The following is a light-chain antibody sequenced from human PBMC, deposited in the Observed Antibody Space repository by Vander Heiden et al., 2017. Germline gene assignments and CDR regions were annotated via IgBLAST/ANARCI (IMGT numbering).Light chain of an antibody. CDR2: WAS. V-gene: IGKV4-1*01. J-gene: IGKJ3*01. CDR1: QNVFSTSKNKNY. CDR3: QQYYDFPFT. Sequence: DFVVTQSADSLALSLGERATINCKSSQNVFSTSKNKNYLAWYQQKPGQPPKLLLSWASTRASGVPDRFRGSGSGTDFTLSIRSLQPEDVAVYYCQQYYDFPFTFGPGTKVNIK.